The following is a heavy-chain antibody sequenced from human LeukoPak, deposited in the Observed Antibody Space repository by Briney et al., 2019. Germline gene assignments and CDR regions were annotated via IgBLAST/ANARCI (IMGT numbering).Heavy chain of an antibody. CDR1: GFTFSGSA. CDR3: ARLLSTRAFDI. D-gene: IGHD2-2*01. J-gene: IGHJ3*02. V-gene: IGHV3-73*01. Sequence: AGGSLRLSCAASGFTFSGSAIHWVRQASGKPLERVGRIRSKANSYATGYAVSVKGRFTISRDDSEKTAYLQMNSLKTEDTAIYYCARLLSTRAFDIWGQGKMVTVSS. CDR2: IRSKANSYAT.